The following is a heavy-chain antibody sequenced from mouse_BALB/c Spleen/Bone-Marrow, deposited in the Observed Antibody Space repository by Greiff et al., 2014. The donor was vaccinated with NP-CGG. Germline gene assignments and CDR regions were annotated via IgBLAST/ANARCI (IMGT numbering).Heavy chain of an antibody. CDR3: AKGGNYRYDFDY. J-gene: IGHJ2*01. CDR2: INPYNDGT. V-gene: IGHV1-14*01. CDR1: GHTFTSYV. D-gene: IGHD2-14*01. Sequence: EVQLQQPGPELVKPGASVKMSCKASGHTFTSYVMHWVKQKPGQGLEWIGYINPYNDGTKYNEKFKGKATLTSDKTSSTAYMELSSLTSEDSAVYYCAKGGNYRYDFDYWGQGTTLTVSS.